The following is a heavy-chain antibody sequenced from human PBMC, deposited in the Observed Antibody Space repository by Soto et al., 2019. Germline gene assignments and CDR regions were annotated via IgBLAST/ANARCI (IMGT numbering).Heavy chain of an antibody. CDR1: GFTFDDHA. D-gene: IGHD5-12*01. J-gene: IGHJ4*02. V-gene: IGHV3-9*01. CDR2: ISWNIGKQ. CDR3: ARDDGAILEYRGYDLNY. Sequence: DVQLVESGGGLVQPGRSLRLTCAASGFTFDDHAMHWVRQAPGKGLEWVSGISWNIGKQAYADSVKGRFTISRDNAKNSLYLQLSSLRGEDTALYYCARDDGAILEYRGYDLNYWGQGTLVTVSS.